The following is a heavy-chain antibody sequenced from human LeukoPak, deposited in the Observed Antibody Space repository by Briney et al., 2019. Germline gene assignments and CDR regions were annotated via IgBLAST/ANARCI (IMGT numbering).Heavy chain of an antibody. CDR1: GFTFSSYG. D-gene: IGHD5-18*01. CDR2: IRMDGSNK. CDR3: AKDSTWTQLEGYFDY. V-gene: IGHV3-30*02. Sequence: PGGSLRLSCAASGFTFSSYGMHWVRQAPGKGLEWVAFIRMDGSNKYYSASVQGRFTISRDNSKNTLYLQMNSLRAEDTAVYYCAKDSTWTQLEGYFDYWGRGTLVTVSS. J-gene: IGHJ4*02.